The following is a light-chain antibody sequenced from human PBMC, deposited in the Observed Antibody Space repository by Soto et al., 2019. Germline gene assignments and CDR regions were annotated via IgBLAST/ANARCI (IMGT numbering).Light chain of an antibody. J-gene: IGKJ1*01. V-gene: IGKV1-39*01. CDR1: QSISTY. CDR3: QQSYTTHPT. Sequence: DIQMTQSPSSLSASLGDRVTITCRASQSISTYLNWYQQNPGKAPQPLIYDASTLQSGVPSRFRGSGSGTDFTLTISSLQPEDFATYYCQQSYTTHPTFGQGTRVEIK. CDR2: DAS.